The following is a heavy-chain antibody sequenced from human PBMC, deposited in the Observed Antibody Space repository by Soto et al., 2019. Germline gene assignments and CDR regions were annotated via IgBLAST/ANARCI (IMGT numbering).Heavy chain of an antibody. J-gene: IGHJ4*02. Sequence: SETLSLTCTVSGGSISSGGHYWSWIRHHSGKGLEWIGYIYYSGSTFYNPSLQSRVSISVDTSKNQFSLKLSSVTAADTAVYYCGRPPPRFCSGGSCYPGGAYWGQGTLVPVSS. CDR1: GGSISSGGHY. CDR2: IYYSGST. CDR3: GRPPPRFCSGGSCYPGGAY. V-gene: IGHV4-31*03. D-gene: IGHD2-15*01.